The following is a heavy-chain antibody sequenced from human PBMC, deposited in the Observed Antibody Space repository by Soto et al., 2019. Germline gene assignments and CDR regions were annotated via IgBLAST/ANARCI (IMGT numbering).Heavy chain of an antibody. CDR1: GGTFSSYS. CDR3: ARDAGYCSGGSCYWRVYFDY. D-gene: IGHD2-15*01. Sequence: LVKVSCKGSGGTFSSYSMRWVRQAPGQRLEWMGWINAGNGNTKYSQKFQGRVTITRDTSASTAYMELSSLRSEDTAVYYCARDAGYCSGGSCYWRVYFDYWGQGTLVTVSS. J-gene: IGHJ4*02. CDR2: INAGNGNT. V-gene: IGHV1-3*01.